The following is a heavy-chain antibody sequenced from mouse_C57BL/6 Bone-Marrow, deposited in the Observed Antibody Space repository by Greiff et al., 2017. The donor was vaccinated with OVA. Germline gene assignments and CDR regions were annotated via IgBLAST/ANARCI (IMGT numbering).Heavy chain of an antibody. Sequence: VHVKQSGAELVRPGASVKLSCTASGFNIKDYYMHWVKQRPEQGLEWIGRIDPEDGDTEYAPKFQGKATMTADTSSNTAYLQLSSLTSEDTAVYYCTTWGFYYAMDYWGQGTSVTVSS. CDR1: GFNIKDYY. CDR3: TTWGFYYAMDY. J-gene: IGHJ4*01. CDR2: IDPEDGDT. V-gene: IGHV14-1*01.